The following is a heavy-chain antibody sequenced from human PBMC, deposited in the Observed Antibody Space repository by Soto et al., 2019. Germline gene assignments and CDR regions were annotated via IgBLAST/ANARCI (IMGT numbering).Heavy chain of an antibody. D-gene: IGHD1-26*01. V-gene: IGHV3-49*03. J-gene: IGHJ4*02. CDR3: TRDPRWELLGGTFDY. CDR1: GFTFGDYA. CDR2: IRSKAYGGTT. Sequence: GGSLRLSCTASGFTFGDYAMSWFRQAPGKGLEWVGFIRSKAYGGTTEYAASVKGRFTISRDDSKSIAYLQMNSLKTEDTAVYYCTRDPRWELLGGTFDYWGQGTLVTVSS.